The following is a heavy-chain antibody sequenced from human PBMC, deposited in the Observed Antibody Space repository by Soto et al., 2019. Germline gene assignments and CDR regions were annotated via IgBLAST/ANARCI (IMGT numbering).Heavy chain of an antibody. CDR2: ISARGSTI. D-gene: IGHD2-2*03. CDR1: GFTFSDYY. CDR3: ARDGFFFEY. V-gene: IGHV3-11*01. Sequence: PGGSLRLSCAASGFTFSDYYMSWIRQAPGRGLEWVSYISARGSTIDYADSVKGRFTISRDNAKNSLSLEMNSLRAEDTAVYYCARDGFFFEYWGQGTLVTVSS. J-gene: IGHJ4*02.